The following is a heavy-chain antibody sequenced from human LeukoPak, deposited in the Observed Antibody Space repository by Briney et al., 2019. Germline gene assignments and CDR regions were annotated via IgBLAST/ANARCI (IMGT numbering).Heavy chain of an antibody. D-gene: IGHD2/OR15-2a*01. CDR3: ARLSITTSLRLYYFDY. V-gene: IGHV5-51*01. CDR2: FYPGDSNT. J-gene: IGHJ4*02. CDR1: GYSFTNYW. Sequence: GESLKISCKGSGYSFTNYWLGWARQMPGKGPEWMGIFYPGDSNTRYNPSFQGQVTFSADKSVNTAYLQWSSLRASDTAIYYCARLSITTSLRLYYFDYWGQGTLVTVPS.